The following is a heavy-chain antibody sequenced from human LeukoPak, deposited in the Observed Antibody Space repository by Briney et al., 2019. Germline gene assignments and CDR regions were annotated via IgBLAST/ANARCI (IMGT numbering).Heavy chain of an antibody. V-gene: IGHV3-23*01. D-gene: IGHD3-22*01. CDR2: ISADGRST. CDR3: AKLAGSSGYYPEF. J-gene: IGHJ4*02. CDR1: GFTFTSYA. Sequence: GGSLRLSCVASGFTFTSYAMSWVRQALGKGLEWVSAISADGRSTYHADSVKGRFTISRDISKNTLYLQMNSLRAEDTAVYYCAKLAGSSGYYPEFWGQGTLVTVSS.